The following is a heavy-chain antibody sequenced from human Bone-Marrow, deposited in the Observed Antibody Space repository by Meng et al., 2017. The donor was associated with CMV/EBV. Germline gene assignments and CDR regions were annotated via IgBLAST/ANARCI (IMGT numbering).Heavy chain of an antibody. J-gene: IGHJ3*02. D-gene: IGHD3-16*01. Sequence: GGSLRLSCAASGFTFSTYAMNWVRQAPGKGLEWVSGISGSGGSTYYADSVKGRFTISRGNFKNTLYLQMNSLRAEDTAVYYCARDAYTAATPGDFDICGQGTMVTVSS. CDR1: GFTFSTYA. V-gene: IGHV3-23*01. CDR2: ISGSGGST. CDR3: ARDAYTAATPGDFDI.